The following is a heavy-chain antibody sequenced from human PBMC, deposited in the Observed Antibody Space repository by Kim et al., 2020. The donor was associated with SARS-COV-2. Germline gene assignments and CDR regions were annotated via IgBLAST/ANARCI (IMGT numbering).Heavy chain of an antibody. CDR1: GFTFSSYG. J-gene: IGHJ4*02. V-gene: IGHV3-30*18. Sequence: EGSLRLSCAASGFTFSSYGMHWVRQAPGKGLEWVAVISYDGSNKYYADSVKGRFTISRDNSKNTLYLQMNSLRAEDTAVYYCAKAGDADYWGQGTLVTVS. CDR2: ISYDGSNK. CDR3: AKAGDADY.